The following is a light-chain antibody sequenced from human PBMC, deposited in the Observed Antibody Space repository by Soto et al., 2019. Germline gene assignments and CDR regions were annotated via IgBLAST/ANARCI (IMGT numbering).Light chain of an antibody. V-gene: IGLV2-14*01. CDR3: SSYTSSSTLCV. J-gene: IGLJ1*01. CDR2: EVN. Sequence: QSALTQPASVSGSPGQSITISCTGTSSDVGGYNYISWYQQHPGKAPKLVIYEVNDRPSGVSIRFSGSKSGNRASLTISGLRADDEDDYYCSSYTSSSTLCVFGTGTKLTVL. CDR1: SSDVGGYNY.